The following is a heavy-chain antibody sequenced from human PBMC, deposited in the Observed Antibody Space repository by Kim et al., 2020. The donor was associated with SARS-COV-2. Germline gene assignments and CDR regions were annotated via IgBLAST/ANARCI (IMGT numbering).Heavy chain of an antibody. J-gene: IGHJ3*02. CDR3: ARDYYDSSEPDAFDI. Sequence: SETLSLTCTVSGGSISSGGYYWSWIRQHPGKGLEWIGYIYYSGSTYYNPSLKSRVTISVDTSKNQFSLKLSSVTAADTAVYYCARDYYDSSEPDAFDIWGQGTMVTVSS. D-gene: IGHD3-22*01. V-gene: IGHV4-31*03. CDR2: IYYSGST. CDR1: GGSISSGGYY.